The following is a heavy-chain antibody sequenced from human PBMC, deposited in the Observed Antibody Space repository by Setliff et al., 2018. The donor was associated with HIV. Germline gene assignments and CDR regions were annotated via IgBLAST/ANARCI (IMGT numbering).Heavy chain of an antibody. Sequence: SETLSLTCTVSGGSLSGDYWSWIRQSPGKGLEWIGYIYTSGSTSYNPSLKSRLTISLDTSKNQFSLKLSSVTAADTAVYYCARQGRYCTSADCYRYFNYWGQGTLVTVSS. D-gene: IGHD2-2*02. J-gene: IGHJ4*02. CDR2: IYTSGST. CDR3: ARQGRYCTSADCYRYFNY. CDR1: GGSLSGDY. V-gene: IGHV4-4*09.